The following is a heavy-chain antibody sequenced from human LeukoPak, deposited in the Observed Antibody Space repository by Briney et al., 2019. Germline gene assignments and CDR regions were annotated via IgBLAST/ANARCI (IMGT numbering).Heavy chain of an antibody. CDR1: GGTLSSYA. D-gene: IGHD6-19*01. CDR2: INPKSGGT. Sequence: GSVKVSCKASGGTLSSYAISRGRQAPGHGLEWVGRINPKSGGTNYAQKFQGRVTMTGDTSPGTVLTEASRLKYDTTGACYSASLGSCGWYEDYWGQGTLVTVSS. J-gene: IGHJ4*02. CDR3: ASLGSCGWYEDY. V-gene: IGHV1-2*05.